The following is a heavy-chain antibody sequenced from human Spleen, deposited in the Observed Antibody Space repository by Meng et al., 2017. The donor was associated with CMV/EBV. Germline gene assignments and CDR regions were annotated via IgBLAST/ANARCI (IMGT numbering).Heavy chain of an antibody. CDR3: ARDGAVGAFDY. J-gene: IGHJ4*02. Sequence: SCKPSGFTFPSYYMHWVRQAPGQGLEWMGIINPSGGDTSYAQKFQGRVTMTSDTSTSTVYMELSNLRSEDTAVYYCARDGAVGAFDYWGQGTLVTVSS. CDR1: GFTFPSYY. D-gene: IGHD1-26*01. V-gene: IGHV1-46*01. CDR2: INPSGGDT.